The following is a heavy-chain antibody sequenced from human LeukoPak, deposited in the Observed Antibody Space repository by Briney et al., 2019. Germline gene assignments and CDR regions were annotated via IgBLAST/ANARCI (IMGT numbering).Heavy chain of an antibody. V-gene: IGHV3-23*01. J-gene: IGHJ4*02. Sequence: GGSLRLSCAASGFTFSSYAMSWVRQAPGKGLEWVSGVSGSGGSTYYADSVKGRFTISRDNSKNTLSLQMSSLRAEDTAVYYCAKDLYSSSLGSFDYWGQGTLVTVSS. CDR3: AKDLYSSSLGSFDY. CDR1: GFTFSSYA. D-gene: IGHD6-13*01. CDR2: VSGSGGST.